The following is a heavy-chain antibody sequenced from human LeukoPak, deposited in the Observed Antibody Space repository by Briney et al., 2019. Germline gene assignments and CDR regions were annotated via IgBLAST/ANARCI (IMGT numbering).Heavy chain of an antibody. CDR2: ISGSGGST. CDR3: AKGAHVVVPAAILFDN. Sequence: GGSLRLSCAASGFTFSSYAMSWIRRAPGKGLEWVSTISGSGGSTYYADSVKGRFAISRDNSKNTLYLQMNSLRAEDTAVYYCAKGAHVVVPAAILFDNWGQGTLVAVSS. D-gene: IGHD2-2*01. J-gene: IGHJ4*02. CDR1: GFTFSSYA. V-gene: IGHV3-23*01.